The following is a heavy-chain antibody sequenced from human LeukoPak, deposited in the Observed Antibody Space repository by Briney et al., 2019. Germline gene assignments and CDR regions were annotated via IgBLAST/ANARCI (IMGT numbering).Heavy chain of an antibody. J-gene: IGHJ6*02. D-gene: IGHD1-26*01. V-gene: IGHV3-30-3*01. CDR2: ISYDGSNK. CDR1: GFTFSSYA. Sequence: PGGPLRLSCAASGFTFSSYAMHWVRQAPGKGLEWVAVISYDGSNKYYADSVKGRFTISRDNSKNTPYLQMNSLRAEDTAVYYCARVAVGATSLDYYGMDVWGQGTTVTVSS. CDR3: ARVAVGATSLDYYGMDV.